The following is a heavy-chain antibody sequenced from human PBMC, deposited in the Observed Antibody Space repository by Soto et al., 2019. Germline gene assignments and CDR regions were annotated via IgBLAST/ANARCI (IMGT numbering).Heavy chain of an antibody. CDR3: SFFERYNWAGY. CDR1: GFTFSSYS. CDR2: IRSSSSTI. D-gene: IGHD1-20*01. Sequence: EVQLVESGGGLVQPGGSLRLSCAASGFTFSSYSMNWVRQAPGKGLEWVSYIRSSSSTIYYADSVKGRFTISRDNANNSLYLPTNSLRDEDTAVYYCSFFERYNWAGYWGQGTLVTVSS. J-gene: IGHJ4*02. V-gene: IGHV3-48*02.